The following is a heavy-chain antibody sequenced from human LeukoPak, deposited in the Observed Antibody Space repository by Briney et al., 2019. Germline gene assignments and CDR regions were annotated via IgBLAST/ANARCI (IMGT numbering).Heavy chain of an antibody. V-gene: IGHV3-11*01. D-gene: IGHD6-19*01. J-gene: IGHJ4*02. CDR1: GFNFRDYY. CDR3: AKVKQQWLPPVDY. Sequence: GGSLRLSCAGSGFNFRDYYATWIRQAPGKGLEWISYISTTGTTKHYADAVRGRFTVSRDNAKNTLYLQMNSLRAEDTAVYYCAKVKQQWLPPVDYWGQGTLVTVSS. CDR2: ISTTGTTK.